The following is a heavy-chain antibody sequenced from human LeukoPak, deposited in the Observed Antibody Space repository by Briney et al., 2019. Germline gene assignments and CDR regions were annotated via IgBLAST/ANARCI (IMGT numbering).Heavy chain of an antibody. Sequence: PGGSLRLSCAASGFTFSTYSVNWVRQAPGMGLEWVGFIRSKAYGGTTEYAASVNGRFTISRDDSKRIVYLQMNSLKSEDTGVYYCTRDRGVATINGHFDYWGQGTLVTVSS. CDR3: TRDRGVATINGHFDY. CDR2: IRSKAYGGTT. CDR1: GFTFSTYS. D-gene: IGHD5-12*01. V-gene: IGHV3-49*04. J-gene: IGHJ4*02.